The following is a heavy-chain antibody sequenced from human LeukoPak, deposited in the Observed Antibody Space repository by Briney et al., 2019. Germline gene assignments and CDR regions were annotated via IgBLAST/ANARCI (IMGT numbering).Heavy chain of an antibody. CDR1: GFTFSSYA. J-gene: IGHJ4*02. Sequence: GGSLRLSCAASGFTFSSYAMNWVRQAPGKGLEWVARIRSGDRTFHAESVKGRFTISRDKSKDTLYLQMNSLRAEDTAVYYCAKDATASPYFHWFDNWGQGTQVIVSS. D-gene: IGHD3-9*01. CDR3: AKDATASPYFHWFDN. V-gene: IGHV3-23*01. CDR2: IRSGDRT.